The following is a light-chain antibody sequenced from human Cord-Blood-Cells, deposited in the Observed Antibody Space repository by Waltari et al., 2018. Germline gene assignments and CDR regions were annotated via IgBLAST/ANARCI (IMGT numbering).Light chain of an antibody. CDR3: QQYGSSPPFT. J-gene: IGKJ4*01. CDR2: GAS. V-gene: IGKV3-20*01. CDR1: HSVSSSY. Sequence: EIVLTQSPGTLSLSPGERASHSVSSSYLAWYQQKPGQAPRLLIYGASSRATGIPDRFSGSGSGTDFTLTISRLEPEDFAVYYCQQYGSSPPFTFGGGTKVEIK.